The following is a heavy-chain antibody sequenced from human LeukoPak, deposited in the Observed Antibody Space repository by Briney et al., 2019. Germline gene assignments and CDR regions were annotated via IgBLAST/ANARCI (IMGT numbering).Heavy chain of an antibody. J-gene: IGHJ4*02. CDR3: AGDPGLWFGEVMVY. CDR2: ISAYNGNT. V-gene: IGHV1-18*01. Sequence: ASVKVSCKASGYTFTSYGISWVRQAPGQGLEWMGWISAYNGNTNYAQKLQGRVTMTTDTSTSTAYMELRSLRSDDTAVYYCAGDPGLWFGEVMVYWGQGTLVTVSS. D-gene: IGHD3-10*01. CDR1: GYTFTSYG.